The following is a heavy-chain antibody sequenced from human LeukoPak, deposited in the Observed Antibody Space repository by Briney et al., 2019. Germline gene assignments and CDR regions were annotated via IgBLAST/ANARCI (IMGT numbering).Heavy chain of an antibody. V-gene: IGHV3-9*01. J-gene: IGHJ4*02. CDR2: ISWNSGSI. D-gene: IGHD3-10*01. CDR3: AREGDYYGSGSYYPPDY. CDR1: GFTFDDYA. Sequence: PGGSLRLSCAASGFTFDDYAMHWVRQAPGKGLEWVSGISWNSGSIGYADSVKGRFTISRDNAKNSLYLQMNSLRAEDTALCYCAREGDYYGSGSYYPPDYWGQGTLVTVSS.